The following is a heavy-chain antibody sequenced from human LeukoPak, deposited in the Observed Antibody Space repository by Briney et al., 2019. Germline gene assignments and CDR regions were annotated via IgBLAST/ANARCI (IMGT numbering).Heavy chain of an antibody. CDR3: AKDPYYYDSSGLNWFDP. CDR1: GFTFSSYA. V-gene: IGHV3-23*01. CDR2: ISGSGGST. D-gene: IGHD3-22*01. J-gene: IGHJ5*02. Sequence: GGSLRLSCAASGFTFSSYAMSWVRQAPGKGLEWVSAISGSGGSTYYADSVKGRFTISRDNSKNTLYLQMNSLRAEDTAVYYCAKDPYYYDSSGLNWFDPWGQGTLVTVSS.